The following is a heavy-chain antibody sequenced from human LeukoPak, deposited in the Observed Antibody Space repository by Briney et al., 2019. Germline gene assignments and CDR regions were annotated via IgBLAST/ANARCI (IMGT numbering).Heavy chain of an antibody. V-gene: IGHV4-59*05. Sequence: SETLSLTCTVSGGSMRSYYWSWIRQPPGRGLEWIGSIYYSGSTYYDPSLKSRVTISVDTSKNQFSLKLSSVTAADTAAYYCARISSDWPHYYMDVWGKGTTVIIPS. D-gene: IGHD6-19*01. CDR2: IYYSGST. CDR1: GGSMRSYY. CDR3: ARISSDWPHYYMDV. J-gene: IGHJ6*03.